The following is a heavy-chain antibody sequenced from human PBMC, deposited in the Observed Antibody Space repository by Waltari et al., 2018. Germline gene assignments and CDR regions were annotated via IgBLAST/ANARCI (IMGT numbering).Heavy chain of an antibody. CDR1: VSTFSISA. CDR2: ISAYTGHT. D-gene: IGHD6-19*01. V-gene: IGHV1-18*01. CDR3: ARDPYNSGFNYYFDY. Sequence: VHLLQYGTEVKKHQASVKVYCKASVSTFSISAICWVRQALGQGLEWLGWISAYTGHTKYAQNLQVRVTMTTDTSTITVYMEVRSLRSDDTAVYFCARDPYNSGFNYYFDYWGQGTLITVSS. J-gene: IGHJ4*02.